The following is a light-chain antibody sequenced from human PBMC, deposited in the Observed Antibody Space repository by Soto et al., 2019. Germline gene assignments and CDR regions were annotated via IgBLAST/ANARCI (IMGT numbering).Light chain of an antibody. CDR3: SSYTSSSTVV. J-gene: IGLJ2*01. V-gene: IGLV2-14*01. CDR2: EVS. CDR1: SSDVGAYNY. Sequence: QSALTQPASVSGSPGQSITISCTGTSSDVGAYNYVSWYQQHPGKAPKLIISEVSNRPSGVSTRFSGSKSGNTAPLTISGLQAEDEADYYCSSYTSSSTVVFGGGTKLTVL.